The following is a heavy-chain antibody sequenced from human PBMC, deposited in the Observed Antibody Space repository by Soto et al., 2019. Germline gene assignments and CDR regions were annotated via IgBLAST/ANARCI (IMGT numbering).Heavy chain of an antibody. D-gene: IGHD6-19*01. CDR2: INAGNGNT. J-gene: IGHJ6*02. Sequence: ASVKVSCKASGYTFTSYAMHWVRQAPGQRLEWMGWINAGNGNTKYSQKFQGRVTITRDTSASTAYMELSSLRSEDTAVYYCAREALSGWEPYYYYYYGMDVWGQGTTVTVSS. CDR3: AREALSGWEPYYYYYYGMDV. CDR1: GYTFTSYA. V-gene: IGHV1-3*01.